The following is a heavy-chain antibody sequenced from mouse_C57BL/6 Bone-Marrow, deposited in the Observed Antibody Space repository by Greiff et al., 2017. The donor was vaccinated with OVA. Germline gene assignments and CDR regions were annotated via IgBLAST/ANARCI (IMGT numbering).Heavy chain of an antibody. CDR1: GFTFTSSW. J-gene: IGHJ1*03. CDR2: IDPSDRYT. D-gene: IGHD1-1*01. Sequence: VQLQHPVAVLVQPGPSVTLSCKASGFTFTSSWLPLVKPRPVQVLSWIGEIDPSDRYTNYNQKFKGKATLTVDTSSSTAYMQLSSLTSEDSAVYYCARNYYGSTLWYFDVWGTGTTVTVSS. CDR3: ARNYYGSTLWYFDV. V-gene: IGHV1-50*01.